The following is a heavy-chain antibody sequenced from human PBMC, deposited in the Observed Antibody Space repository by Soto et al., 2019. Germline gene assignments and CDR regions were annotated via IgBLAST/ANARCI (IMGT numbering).Heavy chain of an antibody. J-gene: IGHJ4*02. V-gene: IGHV3-21*01. D-gene: IGHD3-10*01. CDR3: ARDRSYGSGSYYRHFDY. CDR2: ISSSSSYI. Sequence: GSLRLSCAASGFTFSSYSMNWVRQAPGKGLEWVSSISSSSSYIYYADSVKGRFTISRDNAKNSLYLQMNSLRAEDTAVYYCARDRSYGSGSYYRHFDYWGQGTLVTVSS. CDR1: GFTFSSYS.